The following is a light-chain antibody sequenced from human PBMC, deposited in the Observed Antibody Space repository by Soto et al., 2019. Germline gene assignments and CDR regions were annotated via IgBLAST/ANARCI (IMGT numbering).Light chain of an antibody. CDR3: TSYAGGNNV. CDR1: SSDVGGYNY. CDR2: EVN. V-gene: IGLV2-8*01. Sequence: QSALTQPPSASGSPGQSVPISCTGTSSDVGGYNYVSWYQQHPGKVPKLMVYEVNKRPSGVPDRFSGSKSGNTASLTVSGLQAEDEADYYCTSYAGGNNVFGTGTKVTVL. J-gene: IGLJ1*01.